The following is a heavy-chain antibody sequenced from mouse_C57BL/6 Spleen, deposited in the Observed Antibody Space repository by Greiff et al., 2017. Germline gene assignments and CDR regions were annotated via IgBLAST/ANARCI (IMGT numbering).Heavy chain of an antibody. CDR3: ARGLGRPLYDAMDD. CDR2: INTSNGGT. Sequence: QVQLQQPGTELVKPGASVKLSCKASGYTFTSYWMHWVKQRPGQGLEWIGNINTSNGGTNYNEKFKSKATLTVDKSSSTAYMQLISLTSEDSAVYYCARGLGRPLYDAMDDWGQGTSGTVSS. D-gene: IGHD4-1*01. V-gene: IGHV1-53*01. J-gene: IGHJ4*01. CDR1: GYTFTSYW.